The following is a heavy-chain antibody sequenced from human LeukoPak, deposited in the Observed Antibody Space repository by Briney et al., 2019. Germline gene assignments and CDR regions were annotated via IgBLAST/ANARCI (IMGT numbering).Heavy chain of an antibody. V-gene: IGHV3-74*01. Sequence: GESLRLSCAASGFTFSSYWMHWVRQAPGKGLVWVSRIKSDGSSTSYADSVKGRFTISRDNAKNTLYLQMNSLRAEDTAVYYCARDLNWDLFDYWGQGTLVTVSS. J-gene: IGHJ4*02. CDR2: IKSDGSST. CDR1: GFTFSSYW. D-gene: IGHD1-1*01. CDR3: ARDLNWDLFDY.